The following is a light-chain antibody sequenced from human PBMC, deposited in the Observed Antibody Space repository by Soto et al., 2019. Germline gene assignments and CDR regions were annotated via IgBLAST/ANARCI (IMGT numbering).Light chain of an antibody. CDR1: QGISKD. J-gene: IGKJ4*01. CDR3: LQNNSYPLT. CDR2: AAS. V-gene: IGKV1-17*01. Sequence: DIQMTQSPSSLSASVGDRVTVTCRASQGISKDLGWYQQKPGKAPKRLIYAASSLQSGVPSRFSGCGSGTEFTLTISSLQPEYFATYYCLQNNSYPLTFGGGNKVEIK.